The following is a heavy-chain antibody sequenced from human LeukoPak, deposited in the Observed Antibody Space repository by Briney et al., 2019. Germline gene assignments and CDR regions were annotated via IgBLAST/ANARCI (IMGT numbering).Heavy chain of an antibody. CDR3: ASFSDGTGYPEIDY. V-gene: IGHV4-38-2*01. Sequence: SETLSLTCAVSGYSISSGYYWGWIRQPPGKGLEWIGSIYHSGSTSYNPSLKSPVTISVDTSKNQFSLKLSSVTAADTAVYYCASFSDGTGYPEIDYWGQGTLVTVSS. CDR2: IYHSGST. J-gene: IGHJ4*02. CDR1: GYSISSGYY. D-gene: IGHD3/OR15-3a*01.